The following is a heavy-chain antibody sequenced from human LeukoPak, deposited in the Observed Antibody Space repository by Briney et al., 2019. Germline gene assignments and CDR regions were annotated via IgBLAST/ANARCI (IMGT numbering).Heavy chain of an antibody. CDR3: ARSLGSGSYFFGDY. V-gene: IGHV1-2*02. CDR1: GYTFTGYY. J-gene: IGHJ4*02. CDR2: INPNSGGT. D-gene: IGHD3-10*02. Sequence: ASVKVSCKASGYTFTGYYMHWVRQAPGQGLEWMGWINPNSGGTNYAQKFQGRVTMTRDTSISTAYMELSRLRSDDTAVYYCARSLGSGSYFFGDYWGQGTLVTVSS.